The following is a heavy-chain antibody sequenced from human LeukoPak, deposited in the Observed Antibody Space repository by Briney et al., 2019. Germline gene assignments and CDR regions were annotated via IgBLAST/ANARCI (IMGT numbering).Heavy chain of an antibody. D-gene: IGHD6-19*01. CDR2: ISWNSGSI. CDR3: AKGFGIAVAFFDY. CDR1: GFTFDDYA. Sequence: SLRLSCAASGFTFDDYAMHWVRQAPGKGLEWVSGISWNSGSIGYADSVKGRFTISRDNAKNSLYPQMNSLRAEDTALYYCAKGFGIAVAFFDYWGQGTLVTVSS. J-gene: IGHJ4*02. V-gene: IGHV3-9*01.